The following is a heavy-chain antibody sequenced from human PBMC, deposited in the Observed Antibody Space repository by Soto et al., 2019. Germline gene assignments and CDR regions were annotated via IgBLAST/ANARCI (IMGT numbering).Heavy chain of an antibody. J-gene: IGHJ4*02. D-gene: IGHD3-10*02. CDR3: AINEFVRGVIEY. CDR2: MNPNSGNI. CDR1: GYSFTSCD. V-gene: IGHV1-8*01. Sequence: QVQLVQSGAEVKKPGASVKVSCKASGYSFTSCDFNWVRQATGQGLEWMGWMNPNSGNIGYAQKFQGRVTMTRDTSIGTAYMELNSLTTEDTAVYYCAINEFVRGVIEYWGQGTLVTVSS.